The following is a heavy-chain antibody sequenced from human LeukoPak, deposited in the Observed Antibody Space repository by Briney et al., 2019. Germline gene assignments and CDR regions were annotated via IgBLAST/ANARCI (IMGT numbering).Heavy chain of an antibody. J-gene: IGHJ4*02. Sequence: PGGSLRLSCAASGFTFSSYSMNWVRQAPGKGLEWVSSISSSSSYIYYADSVKGRFTISRDNAKNSLYLQMNSLRAEDTAVYYCARDASVVVTANFDYWGQGTLVTVSS. CDR3: ARDASVVVTANFDY. CDR1: GFTFSSYS. CDR2: ISSSSSYI. V-gene: IGHV3-21*01. D-gene: IGHD2-21*02.